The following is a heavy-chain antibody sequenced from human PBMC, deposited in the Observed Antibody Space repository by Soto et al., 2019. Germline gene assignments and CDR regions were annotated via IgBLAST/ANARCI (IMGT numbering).Heavy chain of an antibody. V-gene: IGHV1-2*04. Sequence: ASVKVSCKASGYTFTGYYMHWVRQAPGQGLEWMGWINPNSGGTNYAQKFQGWVTMTRDTSISTDYMELSRLRSDDTAVYYCARVGRIAAAHYYYGMDVWGQGTTVTVSS. CDR1: GYTFTGYY. CDR2: INPNSGGT. J-gene: IGHJ6*02. CDR3: ARVGRIAAAHYYYGMDV. D-gene: IGHD6-13*01.